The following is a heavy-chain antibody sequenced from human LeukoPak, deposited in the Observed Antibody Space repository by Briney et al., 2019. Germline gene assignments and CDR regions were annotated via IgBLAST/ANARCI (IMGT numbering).Heavy chain of an antibody. CDR3: ATNYDILTGYDDRIDY. J-gene: IGHJ4*02. CDR2: IIPIFGTA. Sequence: GASVKVCCKASGGTFSSYAISWVRQAPGQGLEWMGGIIPIFGTANYAQKFQGRVTITADESTSTAYMELSSLRSEDTAVYYCATNYDILTGYDDRIDYWGQGTLVTVSS. V-gene: IGHV1-69*13. CDR1: GGTFSSYA. D-gene: IGHD3-9*01.